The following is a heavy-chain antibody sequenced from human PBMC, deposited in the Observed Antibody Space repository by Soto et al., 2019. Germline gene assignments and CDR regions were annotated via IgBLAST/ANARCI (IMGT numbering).Heavy chain of an antibody. CDR3: ARDVSITIFGVAPKKDAFDI. CDR1: GFTFSSYA. CDR2: ISYDGSNK. V-gene: IGHV3-30-3*01. J-gene: IGHJ3*02. Sequence: TGGSLRLSCAASGFTFSSYAMHWVRQAPGKGLEWVAVISYDGSNKYYADSVKGRFTISRDNSKNTLYLQMNSLRAEDTAVYYCARDVSITIFGVAPKKDAFDIWGQGTMVTVSS. D-gene: IGHD3-3*01.